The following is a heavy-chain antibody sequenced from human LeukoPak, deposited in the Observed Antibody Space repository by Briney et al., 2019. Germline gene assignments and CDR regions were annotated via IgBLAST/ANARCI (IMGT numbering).Heavy chain of an antibody. CDR1: GGTFSSYA. CDR3: ARDCSGGSCYGD. V-gene: IGHV1-69*05. D-gene: IGHD2-15*01. J-gene: IGHJ4*02. Sequence: ASVKVSCKASGGTFSSYAISWVRQAPGQGLEWMGGVIPIFGTANYARKFQGRVTITTDESTSTAYMELSSLRSEDTAVYYCARDCSGGSCYGDWGQGTLVTVSS. CDR2: VIPIFGTA.